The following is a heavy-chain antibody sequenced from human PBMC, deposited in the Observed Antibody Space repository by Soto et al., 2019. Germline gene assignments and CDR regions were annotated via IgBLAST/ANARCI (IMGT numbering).Heavy chain of an antibody. J-gene: IGHJ6*02. CDR2: INHSGST. V-gene: IGHV4-34*01. CDR1: GASFSGYY. D-gene: IGHD3-10*01. Sequence: TMSLNCAISGASFSGYYWRPTREPPGQGLEWIGEINHSGSTNYNPSLKSRVTISVDTSKNQFSLKLSSVTAADTAVYYCARRGTMVRGVIITNSGYYYGMDVWGQGTTV. CDR3: ARRGTMVRGVIITNSGYYYGMDV.